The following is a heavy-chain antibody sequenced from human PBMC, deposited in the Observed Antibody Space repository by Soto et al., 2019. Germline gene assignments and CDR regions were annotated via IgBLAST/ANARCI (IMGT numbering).Heavy chain of an antibody. CDR3: AKDNGADY. CDR1: GFTFSRYA. D-gene: IGHD2-8*01. V-gene: IGHV3-30*18. CDR2: ISSDGKKK. Sequence: QVQLVESGGGLVQPGRSLSLSCAASGFTFSRYAMHWVRQAPGKGLEWVAVISSDGKKKFYADSVKGLFTISRDNSRNTMYLQMNSLRVEDTAVYYCAKDNGADYWGQGTVLTVSS. J-gene: IGHJ4*02.